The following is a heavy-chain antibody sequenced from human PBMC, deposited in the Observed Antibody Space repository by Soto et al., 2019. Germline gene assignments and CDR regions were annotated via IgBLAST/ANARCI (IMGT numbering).Heavy chain of an antibody. J-gene: IGHJ6*02. D-gene: IGHD4-17*01. CDR2: INHSGST. CDR3: AVGDYYYYYYGMDV. CDR1: GGSFSGYY. Sequence: TLSLTCAVYGGSFSGYYWSWIRQPPGKGLEWIGEINHSGSTNYNPSLKSRVTISVDTSKNQFSLKLSSVTAADTAVYYCAVGDYYYYYYGMDVWGQGTTVTVSS. V-gene: IGHV4-34*01.